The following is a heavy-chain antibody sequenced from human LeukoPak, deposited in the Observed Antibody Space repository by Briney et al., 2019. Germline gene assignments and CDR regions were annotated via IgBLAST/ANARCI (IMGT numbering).Heavy chain of an antibody. CDR2: ISSSGSTI. D-gene: IGHD3-9*01. V-gene: IGHV3-48*03. CDR1: GFTFSSYE. Sequence: GGSLRLSCAASGFTFSSYEMNWVRQAPGKGLEWVSYISSSGSTIYYADSVKGRFTISRDNAKNSLYLQMNSLRAEDTAVYSCAKCLEHFDGFDYWGQGTLVTVSS. CDR3: AKCLEHFDGFDY. J-gene: IGHJ4*02.